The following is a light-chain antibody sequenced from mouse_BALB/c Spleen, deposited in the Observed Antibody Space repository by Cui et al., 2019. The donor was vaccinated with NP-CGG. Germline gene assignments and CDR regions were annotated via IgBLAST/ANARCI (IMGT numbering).Light chain of an antibody. CDR1: TGAVTTTNY. Sequence: QAVVTQESALTTSPGETVTLTCRSSTGAVTTTNYANWVQEKPDDLFTGLIGGTNNRVPGVPASFSGSLIGDKAALTITGAQTEDEAIYFCALWYSNHWVFGGGTKLTVL. CDR3: ALWYSNHWV. V-gene: IGLV1*01. CDR2: GTN. J-gene: IGLJ1*01.